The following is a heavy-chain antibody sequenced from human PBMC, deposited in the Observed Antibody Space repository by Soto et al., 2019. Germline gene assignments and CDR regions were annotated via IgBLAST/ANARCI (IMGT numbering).Heavy chain of an antibody. V-gene: IGHV4-59*08. CDR1: GGPMNNYY. CDR2: MGYNGFT. J-gene: IGHJ6*02. CDR3: ARQGFGELHGLVDV. D-gene: IGHD3-10*01. Sequence: QVQLQESGPGLVKPSETLSLTCTISGGPMNNYYCSWFRQPRGQGLEWIGYMGYNGFTRYNPSLRSRVAISLDTAKTQFSLNLSSVPAADTALYYCARQGFGELHGLVDVWGQGITVTVSS.